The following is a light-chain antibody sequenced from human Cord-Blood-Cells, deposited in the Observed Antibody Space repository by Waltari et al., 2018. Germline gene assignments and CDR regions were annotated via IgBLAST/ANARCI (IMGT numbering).Light chain of an antibody. CDR1: QSVSSN. CDR2: GAS. Sequence: IVMTQHPATLSASPGERSTLSCRASQSVSSNLAWYQQKPGQAPRLLIHGASTRATGIPARFSGSGSGTEFTLTISSLQSEDFAVYYCQQYNNWLTFGGGTKVEIK. J-gene: IGKJ4*01. V-gene: IGKV3-15*01. CDR3: QQYNNWLT.